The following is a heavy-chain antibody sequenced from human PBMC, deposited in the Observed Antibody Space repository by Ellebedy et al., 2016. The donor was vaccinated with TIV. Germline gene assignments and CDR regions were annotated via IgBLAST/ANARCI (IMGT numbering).Heavy chain of an antibody. CDR3: ARRSSVMAAAGFDD. J-gene: IGHJ4*02. CDR1: GGSFSGYF. CDR2: INHSGVT. Sequence: SETLSLTXAVYGGSFSGYFWAWIRQPPGKGLEWIGEINHSGVTNYNASLKSRVIMSVDTSKNQFSLKLTSLTAADTAVYYCARRSSVMAAAGFDDWGRGTLVTVSS. D-gene: IGHD6-13*01. V-gene: IGHV4-34*01.